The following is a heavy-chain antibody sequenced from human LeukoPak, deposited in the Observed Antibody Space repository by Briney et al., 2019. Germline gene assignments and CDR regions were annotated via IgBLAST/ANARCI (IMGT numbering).Heavy chain of an antibody. CDR1: GGSISSYY. D-gene: IGHD2-2*02. Sequence: PSETLSLTCTVSGGSISSYYWSWIRQPPGKGLEWIGYIYYSGSTNYNPSLKSRVTISVDTSKNQFSLKLSSVTAADTAVYYCARALGYCSSTSCYIDYWGQGTLVTVSS. J-gene: IGHJ4*02. CDR2: IYYSGST. V-gene: IGHV4-59*01. CDR3: ARALGYCSSTSCYIDY.